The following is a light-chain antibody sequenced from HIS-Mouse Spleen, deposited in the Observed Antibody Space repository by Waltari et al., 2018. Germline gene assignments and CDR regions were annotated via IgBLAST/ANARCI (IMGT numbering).Light chain of an antibody. J-gene: IGLJ2*01. CDR1: ALPKKY. CDR3: YSTDSSGNHRV. V-gene: IGLV3-10*01. Sequence: SYELTQPPSVSVSPGQTARITCSGDALPKKYAYWYQPKSCQAPVLVIYEDSKRPSGIPERFSGSSSGTIATLTISGAQVEDEADYYCYSTDSSGNHRVFGGGTKLTVL. CDR2: EDS.